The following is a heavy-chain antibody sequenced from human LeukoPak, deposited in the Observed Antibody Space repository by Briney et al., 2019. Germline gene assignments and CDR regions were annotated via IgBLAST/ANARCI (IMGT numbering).Heavy chain of an antibody. Sequence: ASVKVSCKASGYTFTTYGISWVRQAPGQGLEWMGWISAYNGNTDYAQKLQGRVTMTTDTSTNTAYVELRSLRSDDTAIYYCARDHIKGGANNWGQGTLVTVSS. D-gene: IGHD3-16*01. CDR3: ARDHIKGGANN. CDR2: ISAYNGNT. CDR1: GYTFTTYG. J-gene: IGHJ4*02. V-gene: IGHV1-18*01.